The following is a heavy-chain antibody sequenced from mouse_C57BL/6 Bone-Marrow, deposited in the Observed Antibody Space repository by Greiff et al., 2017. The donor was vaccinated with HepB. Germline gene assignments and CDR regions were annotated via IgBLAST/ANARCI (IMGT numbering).Heavy chain of an antibody. CDR1: GYTFTSYW. D-gene: IGHD2-3*01. CDR2: IYPGSGNT. Sequence: QVQLQQPGAGLVKPGASVKMSCKASGYTFTSYWITWVKQRPGQGLEWIGDIYPGSGNTNYNEKFKSKATLTVDTSSSTAYMQLSSLTSEDSAVYYCARAGWLLPYFDYWGQGTTLTVSS. CDR3: ARAGWLLPYFDY. J-gene: IGHJ2*01. V-gene: IGHV1-55*01.